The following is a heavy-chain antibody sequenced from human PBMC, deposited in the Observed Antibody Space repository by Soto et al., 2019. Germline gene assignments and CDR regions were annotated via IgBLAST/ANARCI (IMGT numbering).Heavy chain of an antibody. D-gene: IGHD2-2*01. J-gene: IGHJ4*02. CDR2: IGASGAGT. CDR3: ARGYHREGDGHNAWASEYYFDY. Sequence: PGGSLRLSCAASGFSFSISPMHWVRQAPGKGLEWVSAIGASGAGTHYSDSVKGRFTISRDNSKNTLYLQMNNLRAEDTAVYYCARGYHREGDGHNAWASEYYFDYWGQGTLVTVSS. V-gene: IGHV3-23*01. CDR1: GFSFSISP.